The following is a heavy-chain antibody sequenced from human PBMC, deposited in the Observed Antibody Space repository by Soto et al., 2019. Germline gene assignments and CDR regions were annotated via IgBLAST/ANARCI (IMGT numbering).Heavy chain of an antibody. CDR3: AKKVNSGPGSQYFDY. V-gene: IGHV3-23*01. D-gene: IGHD3-10*01. J-gene: IGHJ4*01. Sequence: GGSLRLSCAASGFTCSSYSMSWVRQAPGKXLEWVSGFRASGDGGTTYYADSVKGRFTISRDNSKNMLFLQMNSLRAEDTAIYYCAKKVNSGPGSQYFDYWGHVTLVTVSS. CDR2: FRASGDGGTT. CDR1: GFTCSSYS.